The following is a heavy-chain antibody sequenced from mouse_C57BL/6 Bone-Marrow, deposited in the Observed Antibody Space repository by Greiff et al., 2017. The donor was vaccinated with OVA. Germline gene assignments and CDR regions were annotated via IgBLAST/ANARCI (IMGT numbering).Heavy chain of an antibody. CDR3: TTEGVFAY. J-gene: IGHJ3*01. CDR2: IDPENGDT. CDR1: GFNIKDDY. V-gene: IGHV14-4*01. Sequence: EVQLQQSGAELVRPGASVKLSCTASGFNIKDDYMHWVKQRPEQGLEWIGWIDPENGDTEYASKFQGKATITADTSSNTAYLQLSSLTSEDTAVYYCTTEGVFAYWGQGTLVTVSA.